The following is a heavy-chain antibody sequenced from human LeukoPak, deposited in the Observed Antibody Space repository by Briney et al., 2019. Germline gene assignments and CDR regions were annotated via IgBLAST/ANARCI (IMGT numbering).Heavy chain of an antibody. CDR3: ARGRRSRSNIVATISGRRNWFDP. V-gene: IGHV4-59*12. CDR1: GCSISSYY. J-gene: IGHJ5*02. Sequence: KPSETLSLTCTVSGCSISSYYWSWVRQPPGKGLEWIGFVYYTGSTNYSPSLKSRVTISVDTSKNQFSLKLSSVTAADTAVYYCARGRRSRSNIVATISGRRNWFDPWGQGTLVTVSS. CDR2: VYYTGST. D-gene: IGHD5-12*01.